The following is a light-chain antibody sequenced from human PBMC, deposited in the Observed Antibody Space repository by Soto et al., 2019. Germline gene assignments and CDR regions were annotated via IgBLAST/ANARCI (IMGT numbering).Light chain of an antibody. CDR3: QQFSSYPLT. J-gene: IGKJ4*01. CDR2: DAS. V-gene: IGKV3-20*01. CDR1: QTVRKNY. Sequence: EFVLTQSPGTLSLSPGERATLSCRASQTVRKNYLAWYQQKPGQAPRLLIYDASSRATGIPDRFSGGESGTDFTLTISRLEPEDFAVYYCQQFSSYPLTFGGGTNVEIK.